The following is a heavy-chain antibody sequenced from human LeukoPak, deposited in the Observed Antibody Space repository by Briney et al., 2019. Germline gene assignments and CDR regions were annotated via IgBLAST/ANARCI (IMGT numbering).Heavy chain of an antibody. V-gene: IGHV4-59*01. CDR3: ARTGTIHFAY. J-gene: IGHJ4*02. CDR1: GGSISSYY. Sequence: SETLSLTCTVSGGSISSYYWSWIRQPPGKGLEWIGYTYYSGSTNYNPSLKSRVTISVDTSKNQFSLKLSSVTAADTAVYYCARTGTIHFAYWGQGTLVTVSS. D-gene: IGHD3-9*01. CDR2: TYYSGST.